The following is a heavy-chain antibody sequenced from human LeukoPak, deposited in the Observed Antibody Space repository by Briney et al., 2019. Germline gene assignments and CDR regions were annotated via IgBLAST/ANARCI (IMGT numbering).Heavy chain of an antibody. Sequence: PSETLSLTCAVYGGSFSGYYWSWIRQPPGKGLEWIGEINHSGSTNYNPSLKSRVTISVDTSKNQFSLKLSSVTAEDTAVYYCASSRTRYYYDYWGQGTLVTVSS. J-gene: IGHJ4*02. CDR2: INHSGST. CDR3: ASSRTRYYYDY. V-gene: IGHV4-34*01. CDR1: GGSFSGYY.